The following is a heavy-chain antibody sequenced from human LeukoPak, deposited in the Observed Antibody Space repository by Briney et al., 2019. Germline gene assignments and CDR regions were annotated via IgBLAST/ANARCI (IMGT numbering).Heavy chain of an antibody. CDR1: GYSFTSYW. V-gene: IGHV5-51*01. CDR2: IYPGDSGT. D-gene: IGHD4-17*01. Sequence: HGESLKISCKGSGYSFTSYWIGWVRQMPGKGLEWMGIIYPGDSGTRYSPSFQGQVTISADKSISTAYLQWSSLKASDTAMYYCARGSRSTVTTPYFDYWGQGTLVTVSS. CDR3: ARGSRSTVTTPYFDY. J-gene: IGHJ4*02.